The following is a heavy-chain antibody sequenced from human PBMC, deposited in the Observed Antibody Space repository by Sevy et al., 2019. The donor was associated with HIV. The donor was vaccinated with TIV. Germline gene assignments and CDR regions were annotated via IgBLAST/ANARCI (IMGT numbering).Heavy chain of an antibody. Sequence: GGSLRLSCAASGFTFSSYWMSWVRQAPGKGLEWVANIKQDGSEKYYVDSVKGRFTISRDNAKNSLYLQMNSLRAEDTAMYYCASLALGYYYYYYMDVWGKGTTVTVSS. J-gene: IGHJ6*03. CDR1: GFTFSSYW. CDR3: ASLALGYYYYYYMDV. D-gene: IGHD7-27*01. V-gene: IGHV3-7*03. CDR2: IKQDGSEK.